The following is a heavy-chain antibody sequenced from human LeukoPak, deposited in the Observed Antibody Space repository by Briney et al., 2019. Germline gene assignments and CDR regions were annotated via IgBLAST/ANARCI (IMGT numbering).Heavy chain of an antibody. J-gene: IGHJ3*02. D-gene: IGHD6-19*01. Sequence: ASVKVSCKASGYTFTSYDINWVRQATGQGLEWMGWMNPNSGNTGYAQKFQGRVTMTRDTSTSTVYMELSSLRSEDTAAYYCARDQFVAVAGRPDAFDIWGQGTMVTVSS. V-gene: IGHV1-8*01. CDR1: GYTFTSYD. CDR2: MNPNSGNT. CDR3: ARDQFVAVAGRPDAFDI.